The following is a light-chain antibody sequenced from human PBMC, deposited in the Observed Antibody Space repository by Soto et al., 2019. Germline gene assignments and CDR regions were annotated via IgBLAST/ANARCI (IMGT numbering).Light chain of an antibody. J-gene: IGKJ1*01. CDR1: QSVSSSY. CDR3: QQYGSSPWT. Sequence: DIVLTQSPGTLSLSPGERATLSCRAIQSVSSSYLAWYQQKPGQAPRLLIYGASSRATGIPDRFSGSGSGTDFTLTISSLEPEDFAVYYCQQYGSSPWTFGQGTKVEIK. V-gene: IGKV3-20*01. CDR2: GAS.